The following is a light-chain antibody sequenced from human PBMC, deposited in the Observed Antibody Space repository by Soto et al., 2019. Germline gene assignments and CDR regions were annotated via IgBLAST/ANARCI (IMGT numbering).Light chain of an antibody. V-gene: IGLV3-1*01. CDR1: KLGDKY. CDR3: RAWDSSTIGV. CDR2: QDS. J-gene: IGLJ3*02. Sequence: SYELTQPPSVSVSPGQTASITCSGDKLGDKYACWYQQKPGQSPVLVIYQDSKRPSGIPERFSGSNSGNTATLTISGTQAMVGVDYYCRAWDSSTIGVFGGGTKLTVL.